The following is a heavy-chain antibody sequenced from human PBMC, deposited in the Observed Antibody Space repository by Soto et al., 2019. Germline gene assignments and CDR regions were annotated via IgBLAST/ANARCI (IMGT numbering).Heavy chain of an antibody. CDR1: GYSISSGYY. V-gene: IGHV4-38-2*01. D-gene: IGHD4-17*01. J-gene: IGHJ5*02. CDR3: ARGAATVTPGWFDP. Sequence: SETLSLTCAVSGYSISSGYYWGWIRQTPGKGLEWIASIYHSGSTYYNPSLKSRVTISVGTSKNQFSLKLTSVTAADTAVYYCARGAATVTPGWFDPWGQGIMVTVSS. CDR2: IYHSGST.